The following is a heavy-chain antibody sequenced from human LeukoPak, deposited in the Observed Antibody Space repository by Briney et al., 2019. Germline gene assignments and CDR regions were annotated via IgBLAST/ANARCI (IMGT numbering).Heavy chain of an antibody. CDR2: IYYSGST. D-gene: IGHD3-10*01. CDR1: GGSISSGGYY. V-gene: IGHV4-31*03. CDR3: ARFGLLDLAPDY. J-gene: IGHJ4*02. Sequence: PQTLSLTCTVSGGSISSGGYYWNWIRQHPGKGLEWIGYIYYSGSTYYNPSLKSRVTISVDTSKNQFSLKLSSVTAADTAVYYCARFGLLDLAPDYWGQGTLVTVSS.